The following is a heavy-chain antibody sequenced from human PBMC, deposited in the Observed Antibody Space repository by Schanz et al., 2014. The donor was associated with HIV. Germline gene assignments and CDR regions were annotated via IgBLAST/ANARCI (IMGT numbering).Heavy chain of an antibody. J-gene: IGHJ5*02. D-gene: IGHD1-20*01. V-gene: IGHV3-11*04. Sequence: QVQLVESGGGLVKPGGSLRLSCAASGFTFSDYYMSWIRQAPGKGLEWVSYISNSGTSSHYADAVKGRFTISRDNAKNSLYLQMNSLRAEDTAVYYCARDYHWNWFDPWGQGTLVTVSS. CDR1: GFTFSDYY. CDR2: ISNSGTSS. CDR3: ARDYHWNWFDP.